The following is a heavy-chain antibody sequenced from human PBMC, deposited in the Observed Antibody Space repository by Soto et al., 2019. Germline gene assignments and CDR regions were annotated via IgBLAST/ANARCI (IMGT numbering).Heavy chain of an antibody. V-gene: IGHV3-23*01. CDR1: GFTFSSYA. CDR2: ISGSGGST. J-gene: IGHJ4*02. D-gene: IGHD4-17*01. Sequence: EVQLLESGGGLVQPGGSLRLSCAASGFTFSSYAMSWVRQAPGKGLEWVSGISGSGGSTYYADSVKGRFTISRDNSKNTLDLQMKRLRAEDTAVYYCAKAPYGYYAPRFDYWGQGTLVTVSS. CDR3: AKAPYGYYAPRFDY.